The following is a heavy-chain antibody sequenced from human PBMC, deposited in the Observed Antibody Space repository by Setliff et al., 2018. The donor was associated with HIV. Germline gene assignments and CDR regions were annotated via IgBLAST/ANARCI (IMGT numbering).Heavy chain of an antibody. CDR2: ISQSGTT. CDR3: ARRRPEAFDI. Sequence: PSETLSLTCAVSGGSINNNNWWSWVRRPPGKGLEWIGEISQSGTTNHKSPLKGRLTLSIDKSKNQFSLRLTSLTAADTAVYYCARRRPEAFDIWGQGTMVTVSS. J-gene: IGHJ3*02. CDR1: GGSINNNNW. V-gene: IGHV4-4*02.